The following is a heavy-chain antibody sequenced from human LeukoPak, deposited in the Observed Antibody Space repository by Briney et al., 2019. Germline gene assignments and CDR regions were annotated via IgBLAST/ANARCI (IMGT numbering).Heavy chain of an antibody. Sequence: PGGSLRLSCAASGFTFSSYAMHWVRQAPGKGLEWVAVISYDGSNKYYADSVKGRFTISRDNSKNTLYLQMNSLRAEDTAVYYCARGPMVRGVIILDYWGQGTLVTVSS. CDR3: ARGPMVRGVIILDY. CDR1: GFTFSSYA. J-gene: IGHJ4*02. CDR2: ISYDGSNK. V-gene: IGHV3-30*04. D-gene: IGHD3-10*01.